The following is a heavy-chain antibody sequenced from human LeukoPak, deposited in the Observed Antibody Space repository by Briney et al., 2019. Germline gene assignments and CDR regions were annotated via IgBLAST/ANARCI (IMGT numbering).Heavy chain of an antibody. CDR1: GFTFSSYW. CDR2: IKQDGSEK. D-gene: IGHD3-3*01. J-gene: IGHJ6*03. Sequence: PGGSLRLSFAASGFTFSSYWMSWVRQAPGKGLEWVANIKQDGSEKYYVDSVKGRFTISRDNAKDSLYLQMNSLRAEDTAVYYCARVAHPGYDFWSGYASPYYYMDVWGKGTTVTVSS. CDR3: ARVAHPGYDFWSGYASPYYYMDV. V-gene: IGHV3-7*01.